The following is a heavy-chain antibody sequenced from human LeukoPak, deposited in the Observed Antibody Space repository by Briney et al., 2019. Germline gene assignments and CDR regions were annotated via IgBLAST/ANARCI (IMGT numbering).Heavy chain of an antibody. V-gene: IGHV3-23*01. J-gene: IGHJ4*02. CDR2: ISGTDGSR. D-gene: IGHD4-11*01. Sequence: GGSLRLSCAASGFTFSSNDMSWVRQAPGKGLEWVSGISGTDGSRSYADSVKGRFTISRDNSKNTLFLQMSSLRAEDTAVYYCAKKYSNSWPAFDYWGQGALVTVSS. CDR1: GFTFSSND. CDR3: AKKYSNSWPAFDY.